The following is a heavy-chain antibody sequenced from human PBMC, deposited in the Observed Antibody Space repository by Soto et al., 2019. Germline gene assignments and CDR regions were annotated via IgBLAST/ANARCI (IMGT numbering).Heavy chain of an antibody. CDR2: INPTDGST. V-gene: IGHV1-46*01. CDR3: ATTFIYDSSAPLDI. CDR1: EYTFTNSY. D-gene: IGHD3-22*01. Sequence: ASVKVSCKASEYTFTNSYLHWVRQAPGQGLEWMGIINPTDGSTSSAQKFQGRVTMTRDTSTTTVYMDLSSLRSEDTAVYYCATTFIYDSSAPLDIWGQGTMVPVSS. J-gene: IGHJ3*02.